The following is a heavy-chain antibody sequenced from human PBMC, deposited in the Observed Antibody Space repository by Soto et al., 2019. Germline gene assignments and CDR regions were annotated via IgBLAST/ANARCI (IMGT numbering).Heavy chain of an antibody. J-gene: IGHJ5*02. CDR1: GFTFSSYA. CDR3: AKDLWGYNWNDNWFDP. D-gene: IGHD1-1*01. CDR2: ISGSGGST. V-gene: IGHV3-23*01. Sequence: EVQLLESGGGSVQPGGSLRLSCAASGFTFSSYAMSWVRQAPGKGLGWVSAISGSGGSTYYADSVKGRFTISRDNSKNTLYLQMNSLRAEDTAVYYCAKDLWGYNWNDNWFDPWGQGTLVTVSS.